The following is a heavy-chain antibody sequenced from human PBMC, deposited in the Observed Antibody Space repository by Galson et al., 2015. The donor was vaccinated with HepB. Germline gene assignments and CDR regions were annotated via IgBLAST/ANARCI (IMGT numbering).Heavy chain of an antibody. Sequence: SLRLSCAASGFTFSTYWMSWVRQAPGKGLEWVAKIKNDGSEKYFVDSVKGRFTIARDNAKNSLYLHMSSLRAEDTGVYYCARYDFWTGSYQDYWGQGTLVTISS. V-gene: IGHV3-7*01. CDR1: GFTFSTYW. J-gene: IGHJ4*02. D-gene: IGHD3-3*01. CDR3: ARYDFWTGSYQDY. CDR2: IKNDGSEK.